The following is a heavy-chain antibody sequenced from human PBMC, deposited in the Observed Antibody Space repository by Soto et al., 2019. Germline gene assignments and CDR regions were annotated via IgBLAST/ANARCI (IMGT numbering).Heavy chain of an antibody. J-gene: IGHJ3*02. CDR1: GGTFSSYA. V-gene: IGHV1-69*06. Sequence: LVKVSFKASGGTFSSYAISWVRQAPGQGLEWMGGIIPIFGTANYAQKFQGRVTITADKSTSTAYMELSSLRSEDTAVYYCAGPFETTYDAFDIWGQGTMVTVSS. CDR2: IIPIFGTA. CDR3: AGPFETTYDAFDI. D-gene: IGHD1-1*01.